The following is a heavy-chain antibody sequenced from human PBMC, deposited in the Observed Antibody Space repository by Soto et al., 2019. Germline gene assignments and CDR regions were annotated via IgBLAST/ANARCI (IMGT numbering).Heavy chain of an antibody. V-gene: IGHV4-34*01. CDR2: INHSGST. Sequence: LSLTCAVYGGSFSGYYWSWIRQPPGKGLEWIGEINHSGSTNYNPSLKSRVTISVDTSKNQFSLKLSSVTAADTAVYYCASRGYSSSWYYGFDYWGQGTPVTVSS. J-gene: IGHJ4*02. CDR3: ASRGYSSSWYYGFDY. CDR1: GGSFSGYY. D-gene: IGHD6-13*01.